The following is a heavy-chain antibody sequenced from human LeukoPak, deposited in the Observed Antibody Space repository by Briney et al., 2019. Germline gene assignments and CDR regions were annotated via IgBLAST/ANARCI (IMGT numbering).Heavy chain of an antibody. J-gene: IGHJ5*02. CDR2: IKQDGSEK. CDR1: GFTFSSYW. Sequence: GGSLRLSCAASGFTFSSYWMSWVRQAPGKGLEWVANIKQDGSEKYYVDSVKGRFTISGDNDKNSLYLQMNSLRAEDTAVYYCARLTTVTTHNWFDPWGQGTLVTVSS. V-gene: IGHV3-7*01. CDR3: ARLTTVTTHNWFDP. D-gene: IGHD4-17*01.